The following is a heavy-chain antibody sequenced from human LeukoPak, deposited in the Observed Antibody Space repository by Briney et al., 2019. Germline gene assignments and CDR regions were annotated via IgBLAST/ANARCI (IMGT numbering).Heavy chain of an antibody. V-gene: IGHV3-21*01. CDR1: GFTFSSYS. CDR3: ARGGTVTSTLYYYGMDV. Sequence: PGGSLRLPCAASGFTFSSYSMNWVRQAPGKGLEWVSSISSSSSYIYYADSVKGRFTISRDNAKNSLYPQMNSLRAEDTAVYYCARGGTVTSTLYYYGMDVWGQGTTVTVSS. CDR2: ISSSSSYI. J-gene: IGHJ6*02. D-gene: IGHD4-17*01.